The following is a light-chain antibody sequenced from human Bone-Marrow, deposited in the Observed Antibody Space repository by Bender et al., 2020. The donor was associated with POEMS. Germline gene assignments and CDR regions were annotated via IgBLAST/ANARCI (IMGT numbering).Light chain of an antibody. CDR1: SSDIGSYNL. CDR2: EVN. CDR3: SSYVSSTTPNWV. J-gene: IGLJ3*02. Sequence: QSALTQPRSVSGSPGQSVTISCTGTSSDIGSYNLVSWYQQHPGKAPKVMIYEVNKRPSGVSNRFSGSKSGNTASLTISGLQAEDEADYYCSSYVSSTTPNWVFGGGTKLTVL. V-gene: IGLV2-14*02.